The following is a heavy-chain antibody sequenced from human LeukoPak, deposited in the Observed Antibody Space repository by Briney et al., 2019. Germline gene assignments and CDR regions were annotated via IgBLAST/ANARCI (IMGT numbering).Heavy chain of an antibody. CDR2: VSAYNGNT. D-gene: IGHD6-25*01. CDR3: ARRSGGYGASDAFDT. Sequence: ASVNVSCKASGYTFTSYGISWVRQAPGQGLEWMGWVSAYNGNTNYAQKLQGRVTMTTDTSTSTAYMELRSLRSDDTAVYYCARRSGGYGASDAFDTWGQGTMVTVSS. CDR1: GYTFTSYG. J-gene: IGHJ3*02. V-gene: IGHV1-18*01.